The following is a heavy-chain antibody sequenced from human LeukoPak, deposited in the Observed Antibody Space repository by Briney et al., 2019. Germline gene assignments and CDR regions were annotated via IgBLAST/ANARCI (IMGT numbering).Heavy chain of an antibody. J-gene: IGHJ4*02. CDR2: INPNNGAT. D-gene: IGHD1-1*01. CDR3: ARYNWNVVVSALDS. CDR1: GYTFSGYY. Sequence: ASVWVSCTASGYTFSGYYIHWVSDGPGQGLEWMGWINPNNGATNHAQKFQGGVTMTRDTSITTFYMEVSSLTSDDTAVFYCARYNWNVVVSALDSWGQGTLVTVSS. V-gene: IGHV1-2*02.